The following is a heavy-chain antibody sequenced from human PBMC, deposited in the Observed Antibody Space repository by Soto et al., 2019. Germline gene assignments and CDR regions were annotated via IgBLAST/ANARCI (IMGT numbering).Heavy chain of an antibody. Sequence: PSETLSLTCTVSGGSISSYYWSWIRQPPGKGLEWIGYIYYSGNTNYNPSLKSRVTISVDTSKNQFSLKLSSVTAADTAVYYCARGARYYDILNAFDYWGQGTLVTVS. CDR2: IYYSGNT. J-gene: IGHJ4*02. V-gene: IGHV4-59*01. CDR1: GGSISSYY. CDR3: ARGARYYDILNAFDY. D-gene: IGHD3-9*01.